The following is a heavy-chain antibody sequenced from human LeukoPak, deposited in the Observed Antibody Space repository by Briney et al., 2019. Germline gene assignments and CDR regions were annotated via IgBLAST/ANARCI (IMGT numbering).Heavy chain of an antibody. CDR1: GFTFSSYA. CDR3: AREGCSGGSCYLFLTLDY. Sequence: GGSLRLSCAASGFTFSSYAMSWVRQAPGKGLEWVSAISGSGGSTYYADSVKGRFTISRDNAKNSLYLQMNSLRAEDTAVYYCAREGCSGGSCYLFLTLDYWGQGTPVTVSS. CDR2: ISGSGGST. V-gene: IGHV3-23*01. D-gene: IGHD2-15*01. J-gene: IGHJ4*02.